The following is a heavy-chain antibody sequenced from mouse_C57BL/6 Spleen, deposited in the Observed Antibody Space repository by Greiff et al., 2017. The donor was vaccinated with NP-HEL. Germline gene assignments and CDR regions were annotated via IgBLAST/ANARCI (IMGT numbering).Heavy chain of an antibody. CDR1: GYTFTSYW. Sequence: QVQLQQPGAELVKPGASVKLSCKASGYTFTSYWMQWVKQRPGQGLEWIGEIDPSDSYTNYNQKFKGKAILTVDTSSSPAYMQLSSLTSGDSAVYYCAKFITTGYFDYWGQGTTLTVSS. J-gene: IGHJ2*01. CDR3: AKFITTGYFDY. V-gene: IGHV1-50*01. CDR2: IDPSDSYT. D-gene: IGHD1-1*01.